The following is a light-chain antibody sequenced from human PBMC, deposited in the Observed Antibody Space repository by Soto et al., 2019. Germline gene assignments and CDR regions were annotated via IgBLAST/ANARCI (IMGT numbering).Light chain of an antibody. CDR1: QSVTSNS. CDR3: QQHGQWPIT. V-gene: IGKV3-20*01. CDR2: GAS. J-gene: IGKJ5*01. Sequence: EIVLTQSPGTLSLSPVERATLSCRASQSVTSNSLAWYQQKPGQAPSLLIYGASNRVSGTPDRFSGSGSGTEFTLTISSLQPEDFATYYCQQHGQWPITFGQGTRLEIK.